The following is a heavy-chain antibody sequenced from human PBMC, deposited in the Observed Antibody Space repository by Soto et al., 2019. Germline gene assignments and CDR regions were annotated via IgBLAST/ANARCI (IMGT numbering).Heavy chain of an antibody. D-gene: IGHD5-12*01. CDR2: IDWDDDK. J-gene: IGHJ4*02. Sequence: SGPTLVNPTQTLTLTCTFSGFSLSTSGMCVSWIRQPPGKALEWLARIDWDDDKYYSTSLKTRLTISKDTSKNQVVLTMTNMDPVDTATYYCAGIPMATMAFDYWGKGTLVTVSP. CDR3: AGIPMATMAFDY. CDR1: GFSLSTSGMC. V-gene: IGHV2-70*11.